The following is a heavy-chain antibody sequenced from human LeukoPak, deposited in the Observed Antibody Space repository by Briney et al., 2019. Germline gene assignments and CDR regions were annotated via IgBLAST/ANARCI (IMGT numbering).Heavy chain of an antibody. J-gene: IGHJ4*02. V-gene: IGHV3-30*03. D-gene: IGHD3-10*01. CDR1: GFTFSSYG. CDR3: AREGYYGSGTSPYYFDY. CDR2: ISYDGSNK. Sequence: GGSLRLSCAASGFTFSSYGMHWVRQAPGKGLEWVAVISYDGSNKYYADSVKGRFTISRDNSKNTLYLQMNSLRAEDTAVYYCAREGYYGSGTSPYYFDYWGQGTLVTVSS.